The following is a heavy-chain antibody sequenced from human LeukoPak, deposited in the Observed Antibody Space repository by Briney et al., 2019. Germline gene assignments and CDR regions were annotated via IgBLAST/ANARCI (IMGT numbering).Heavy chain of an antibody. CDR3: TTEDCSSTSCYFYL. CDR2: IKSKTDGGTT. V-gene: IGHV3-15*01. Sequence: GGSLRLSCAASGFTSSNAWMSWVRQAPGKGLEWVGRIKSKTDGGTTDYAAPVKGRFTISRDDSKNTLYLQMNSLKTEDTAVYYCTTEDCSSTSCYFYLWGQGTLVTVSS. CDR1: GFTSSNAW. J-gene: IGHJ4*02. D-gene: IGHD2-2*01.